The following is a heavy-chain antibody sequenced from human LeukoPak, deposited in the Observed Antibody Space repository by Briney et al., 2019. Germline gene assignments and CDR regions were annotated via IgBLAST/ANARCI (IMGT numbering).Heavy chain of an antibody. J-gene: IGHJ4*02. D-gene: IGHD6-13*01. CDR1: GYTFTVYY. V-gene: IGHV1-2*02. CDR3: ARGGSSCWYGY. Sequence: ASVKVSCKASGYTFTVYYMHWVRQAPGQGLEWMGWINPNSGDTNYAQKFQGRVTMNRDTSISTAYMELSRLRSDDTAVYYCARGGSSCWYGYWGQGTLVTVSS. CDR2: INPNSGDT.